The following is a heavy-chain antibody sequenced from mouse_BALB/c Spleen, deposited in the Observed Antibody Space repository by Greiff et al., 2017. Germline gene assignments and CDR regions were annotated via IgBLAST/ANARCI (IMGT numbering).Heavy chain of an antibody. CDR1: GFTFSSYG. J-gene: IGHJ2*01. CDR2: INSNGGST. Sequence: EVKLVESGGGLVQPGGSLKLSCAASGFTFSSYGMSWVRQTPDKRLELVATINSNGGSTYYPDSVKGRFTISRNNAKNTLYLQMSSLKSEDTAMYYCARVGIYYGNSYYWGQGTTLTVSS. D-gene: IGHD2-1*01. CDR3: ARVGIYYGNSYY. V-gene: IGHV5-6-3*01.